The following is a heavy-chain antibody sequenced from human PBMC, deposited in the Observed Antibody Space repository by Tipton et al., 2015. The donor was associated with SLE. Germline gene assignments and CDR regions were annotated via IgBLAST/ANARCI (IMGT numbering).Heavy chain of an antibody. J-gene: IGHJ4*02. CDR3: ARDLFPGVWFRELFC. CDR2: ISAYNGNT. CDR1: GYTFTSYG. V-gene: IGHV1-18*01. Sequence: QLVQSGAEVKKPGASVKVSCKASGYTFTSYGISWVRQAPGQGLEWMGWISAYNGNTNYAQNFQGRVNMTTDTSTSTAYMELRSLRSDDTAVYYCARDLFPGVWFRELFCWGQGTLVTVSS. D-gene: IGHD3-10*01.